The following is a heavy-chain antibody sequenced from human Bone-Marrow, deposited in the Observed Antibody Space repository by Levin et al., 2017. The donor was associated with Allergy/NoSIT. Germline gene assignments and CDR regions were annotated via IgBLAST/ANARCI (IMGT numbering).Heavy chain of an antibody. D-gene: IGHD2-8*01. CDR3: ARSDCSNGVCFKGDYYYSMDV. CDR1: GYTFSTYA. CDR2: INTNTGNP. Sequence: ASVKVSCKASGYTFSTYAMNWVRQAPGQGIEWMGWINTNTGNPTYAQGFTGRFVFSLDTSVTTAYLQISSLKTEDAAVYYCARSDCSNGVCFKGDYYYSMDVWGQGTTVSVSS. J-gene: IGHJ6*02. V-gene: IGHV7-4-1*02.